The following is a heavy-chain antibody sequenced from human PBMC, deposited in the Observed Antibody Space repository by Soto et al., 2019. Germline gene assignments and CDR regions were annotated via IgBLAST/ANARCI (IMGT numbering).Heavy chain of an antibody. CDR1: GFTFSSDW. CDR3: ARGGYCSSTSCRKKAFDI. CDR2: IKQDGSEK. V-gene: IGHV3-7*01. D-gene: IGHD2-2*01. J-gene: IGHJ3*02. Sequence: EVQLVESGGGLVQPGGSLRLSCAASGFTFSSDWMSWVRQAPGKGLEWVANIKQDGSEKYYVDSVKGRFTISRDKAKNSLYLQMNSLRAEDTAVYYIARGGYCSSTSCRKKAFDIWGQGTMVTVSS.